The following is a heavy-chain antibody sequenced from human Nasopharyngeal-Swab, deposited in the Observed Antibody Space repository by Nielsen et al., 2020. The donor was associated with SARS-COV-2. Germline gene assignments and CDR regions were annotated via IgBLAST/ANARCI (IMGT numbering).Heavy chain of an antibody. V-gene: IGHV1-69*04. CDR2: VIPILGIA. J-gene: IGHJ2*01. CDR3: ARRSYCGGDCYWYFDL. CDR1: GGTFSSYA. Sequence: SVKVSCKASGGTFSSYAISWVRQAPGQGLEWMGRVIPILGIANYAQKFQGRVTITADKSTSTAYMELSSLRSEDTAVYYCARRSYCGGDCYWYFDLWGRGTLVTVSS. D-gene: IGHD2-21*02.